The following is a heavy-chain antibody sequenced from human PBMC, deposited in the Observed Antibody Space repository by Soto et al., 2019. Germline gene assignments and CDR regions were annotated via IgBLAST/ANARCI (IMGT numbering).Heavy chain of an antibody. Sequence: QVQLVQSGAEVKKPGSSVKVSCKASGDTFSSYSFSWVRQAPGHGLEWMGRIIPILDIENDAQKFQGRVTITANKSTSTASIDLSSLRSEDTAVYFCASEGGDTVMAAYGLDVWGQGTTVTVSS. CDR2: IIPILDIE. D-gene: IGHD5-18*01. V-gene: IGHV1-69*02. CDR3: ASEGGDTVMAAYGLDV. J-gene: IGHJ6*02. CDR1: GDTFSSYS.